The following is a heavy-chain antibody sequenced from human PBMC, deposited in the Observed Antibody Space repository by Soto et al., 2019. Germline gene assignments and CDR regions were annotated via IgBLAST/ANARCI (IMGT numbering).Heavy chain of an antibody. D-gene: IGHD1-26*01. Sequence: ASVKVSCKASGYTFTSYDINWVRQATGQGLEWMGWMNPNSGNTGYVQKFQGRVTMTRNTSISTAYMELSSLRSEDTAVYYCARDDSGFSGSHYIDYFNYWGQGALVTVSS. CDR2: MNPNSGNT. CDR1: GYTFTSYD. J-gene: IGHJ4*02. CDR3: ARDDSGFSGSHYIDYFNY. V-gene: IGHV1-8*01.